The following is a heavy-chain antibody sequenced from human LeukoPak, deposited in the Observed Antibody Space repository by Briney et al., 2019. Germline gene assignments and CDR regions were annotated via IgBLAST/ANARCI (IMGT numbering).Heavy chain of an antibody. V-gene: IGHV4-34*01. CDR2: INHSGST. Sequence: SETLSLTCAVYGGSFSGYYWSWIRQPPGKGLEWIGEINHSGSTNYNPSPKSRVTISVDTSKNQFSLKLSSVTAADTAVYYCARAVAAAAIYSYSYGMDVWAKGPRSPSP. J-gene: IGHJ6*02. D-gene: IGHD6-13*01. CDR3: ARAVAAAAIYSYSYGMDV. CDR1: GGSFSGYY.